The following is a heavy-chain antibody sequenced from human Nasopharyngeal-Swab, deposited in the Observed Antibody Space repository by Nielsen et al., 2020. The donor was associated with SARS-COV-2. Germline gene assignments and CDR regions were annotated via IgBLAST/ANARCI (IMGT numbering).Heavy chain of an antibody. CDR2: ISYDGSNK. J-gene: IGHJ4*02. CDR3: ARISSRGGYCTNGVCSALDY. Sequence: GGSLRLSCAASGFTFSSYAMHWVRQAPGKGLEWVAVISYDGSNKYYADSVKGRFTISRDNSKNTLYLQMNGLRAEDTAVYYCARISSRGGYCTNGVCSALDYWGQGTLVTVSS. V-gene: IGHV3-30-3*01. D-gene: IGHD2-8*01. CDR1: GFTFSSYA.